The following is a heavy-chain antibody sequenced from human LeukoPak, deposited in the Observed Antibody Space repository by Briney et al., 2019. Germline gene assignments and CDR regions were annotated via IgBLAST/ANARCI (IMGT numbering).Heavy chain of an antibody. D-gene: IGHD3-3*01. CDR1: GFTFSSYS. CDR2: ISSSSSYI. V-gene: IGHV3-21*01. CDR3: ARDRLPFYDFWSGSPIDY. J-gene: IGHJ4*02. Sequence: GGSLRLSCAASGFTFSSYSMNWVRQAPGKGLEWVSSISSSSSYIYYADSVKGRFTIPRDNAKNSLYLQMNSLRAEDTAVYYCARDRLPFYDFWSGSPIDYWGQGTLVTVSS.